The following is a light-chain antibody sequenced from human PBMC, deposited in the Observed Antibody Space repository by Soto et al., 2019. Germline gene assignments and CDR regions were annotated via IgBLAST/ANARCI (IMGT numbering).Light chain of an antibody. J-gene: IGKJ1*01. CDR3: QQYGSSPT. CDR2: GAS. Sequence: EIVFTRSPATMSVSPGERATLSCRASQSVSSNLAWYQQKPGQAPRLLIYGASSRATGIPDRFSGSGSGTDFTLTISRLEPEDFAVYYCQQYGSSPTFGQGTKVDIK. CDR1: QSVSSN. V-gene: IGKV3-20*01.